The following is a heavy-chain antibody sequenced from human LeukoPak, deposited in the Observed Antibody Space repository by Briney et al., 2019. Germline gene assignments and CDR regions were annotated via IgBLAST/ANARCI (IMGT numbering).Heavy chain of an antibody. CDR1: GFTFSSSW. Sequence: GGSLRLSCAASGFTFSSSWMHWVRQAPGKGLVWVSRIKSDGSSTVYADFVKGRSTISRDNIKNTLFLQMNSLRAEDTAVYYCASSLAYCGGDCHAAFDYWGQGTLVTVSS. D-gene: IGHD2-21*02. J-gene: IGHJ4*02. V-gene: IGHV3-74*01. CDR2: IKSDGSST. CDR3: ASSLAYCGGDCHAAFDY.